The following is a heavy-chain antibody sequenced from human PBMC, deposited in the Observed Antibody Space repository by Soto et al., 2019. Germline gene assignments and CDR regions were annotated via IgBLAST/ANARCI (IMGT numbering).Heavy chain of an antibody. V-gene: IGHV3-21*01. CDR1: GFTFSSYS. D-gene: IGHD3-10*01. J-gene: IGHJ5*02. Sequence: EVQLVESGGGLVKPGGSLRLSCAASGFTFSSYSMNWVRQAPGKGLEWVSSISSSSSYIYYADSVKGRFTIARDNAKNSLYLQMNSLRAEDTAVYYCARATPGTWVGWFDPLGQGTLVTVSS. CDR2: ISSSSSYI. CDR3: ARATPGTWVGWFDP.